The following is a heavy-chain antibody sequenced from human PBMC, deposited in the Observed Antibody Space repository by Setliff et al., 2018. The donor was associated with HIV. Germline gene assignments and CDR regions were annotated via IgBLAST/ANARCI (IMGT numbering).Heavy chain of an antibody. CDR1: GFTFSSRW. J-gene: IGHJ4*02. D-gene: IGHD5-12*01. V-gene: IGHV3-7*01. CDR2: IKQDGSEN. CDR3: AREALSRDGYSYLDY. Sequence: SLKISCAASGFTFSSRWMTWVRQAPGKGLEWVANIKQDGSENYFVDSVKGRFTISRDNTRSSLFLHMDSLTAEDTAVYYCAREALSRDGYSYLDYWGQGTLVTVSS.